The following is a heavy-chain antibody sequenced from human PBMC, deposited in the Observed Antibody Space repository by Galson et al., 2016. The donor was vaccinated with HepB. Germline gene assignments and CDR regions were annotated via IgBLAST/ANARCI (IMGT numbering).Heavy chain of an antibody. CDR1: GFTFSSYG. CDR2: ISNNGGKT. V-gene: IGHV3-30*18. CDR3: AKDLEKVVVIYSFHY. J-gene: IGHJ4*02. Sequence: SLRLSCAAAGFTFSSYGMHWVRQAPGKGLEWVATISNNGGKTYYADSVKGRFTISRDSSKNTLYLQMNSLRAEDTGVYYCAKDLEKVVVIYSFHYWGQGTLVTVST. D-gene: IGHD3-22*01.